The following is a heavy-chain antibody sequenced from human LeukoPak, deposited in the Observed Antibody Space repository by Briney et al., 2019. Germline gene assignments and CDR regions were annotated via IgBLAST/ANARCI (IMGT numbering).Heavy chain of an antibody. CDR1: GGTFSSYA. D-gene: IGHD6-13*01. Sequence: ASVKVSCKASGGTFSSYAISWVRQAPGQGLEWMGGIIPIFGTANYAQKFQGRVTITADESTSTAYMELSSLRSEDTAVYYCARESPKYSSSWYAENNWFDPWGQGTLVTVSS. V-gene: IGHV1-69*13. J-gene: IGHJ5*02. CDR3: ARESPKYSSSWYAENNWFDP. CDR2: IIPIFGTA.